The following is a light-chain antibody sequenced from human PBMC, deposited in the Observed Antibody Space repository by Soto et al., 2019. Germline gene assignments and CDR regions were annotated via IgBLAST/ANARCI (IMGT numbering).Light chain of an antibody. Sequence: EIVLTQSPGTLSLSPGERATLSCRASQSVSSSYLAWYQQKPGQAPRLLIYAASSRATGIPDRFSGSGSGTDFTLTISRLEPEDFAVYYCQHYSGSPPWTFGQGTKVDIK. V-gene: IGKV3-20*01. CDR1: QSVSSSY. CDR3: QHYSGSPPWT. J-gene: IGKJ1*01. CDR2: AAS.